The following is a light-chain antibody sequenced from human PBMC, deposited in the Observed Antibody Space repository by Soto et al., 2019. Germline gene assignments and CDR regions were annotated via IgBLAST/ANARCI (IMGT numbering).Light chain of an antibody. CDR2: GVS. J-gene: IGLJ1*01. CDR1: SNDVGSYNL. Sequence: SALTQPASVSGSPGQSITLSCTGTSNDVGSYNLVSWYQQHPGKAPKLMIYGVSKRPSGVSDRFSGSKSGDTASLTISGLQAEDEADYYCCSYAGVNTFYVFGTGTKVTVL. V-gene: IGLV2-23*02. CDR3: CSYAGVNTFYV.